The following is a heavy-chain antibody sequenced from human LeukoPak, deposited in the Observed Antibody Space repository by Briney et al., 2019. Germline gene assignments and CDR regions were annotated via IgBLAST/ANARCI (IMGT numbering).Heavy chain of an antibody. D-gene: IGHD3-22*01. J-gene: IGHJ4*02. Sequence: ASVKVSCKASGYTFTSYGFSWVRQAPGQGLEWMGWISAYNGNTNYAQKLQGRVTMPTDTSTSTAYMELRSLRSDDTAVYYCAREYYDSSGSWTLTFDYWGQGTLVTVSS. V-gene: IGHV1-18*01. CDR1: GYTFTSYG. CDR3: AREYYDSSGSWTLTFDY. CDR2: ISAYNGNT.